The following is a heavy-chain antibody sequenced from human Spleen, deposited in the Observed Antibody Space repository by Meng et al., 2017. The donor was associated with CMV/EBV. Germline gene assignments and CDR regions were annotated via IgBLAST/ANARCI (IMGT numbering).Heavy chain of an antibody. CDR1: GDSVSSNSAA. D-gene: IGHD4-11*01. Sequence: SQTLSLTCAISGDSVSSNSAAWNWIRQSPSRGLEWLGRTYYRSKWYNDYAVSVKSRITINPDTSKNQFSLQLNSVTPEDTAVYYCARDGHDYSNRYYYYYYGMDVWGQGTTVTVSS. CDR2: TYYRSKWYN. J-gene: IGHJ6*02. CDR3: ARDGHDYSNRYYYYYYGMDV. V-gene: IGHV6-1*01.